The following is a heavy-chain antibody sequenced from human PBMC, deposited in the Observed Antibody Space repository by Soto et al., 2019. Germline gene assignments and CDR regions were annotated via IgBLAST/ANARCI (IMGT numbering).Heavy chain of an antibody. CDR3: AKAVGNDRRPPPGYHFGMDV. CDR2: IIPMFGTA. J-gene: IGHJ6*02. CDR1: GGIFTTYA. V-gene: IGHV1-69*01. Sequence: QVQLVQSGAEVTKPGSSVRVSCKASGGIFTTYAISWVRQAPGQGLEWMGGIIPMFGTANYAQKFQGRVTITADESARTAYMELSSLRSEDTAVYYCAKAVGNDRRPPPGYHFGMDVWGQRTTVIVSS.